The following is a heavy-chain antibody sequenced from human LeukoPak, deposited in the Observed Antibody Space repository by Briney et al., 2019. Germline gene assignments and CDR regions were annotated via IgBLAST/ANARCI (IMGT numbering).Heavy chain of an antibody. Sequence: PSETLSLTCVVSGYSISNDYYWGWIRQPPGKGLEWIGSVYHTGSPYYNPSLKSRVAISVDTSKNQFSLKLSSVTAADTAVYYCARARGSGSPYYFDYWGQGTLVTVSS. J-gene: IGHJ4*02. D-gene: IGHD3-10*01. CDR1: GYSISNDYY. CDR3: ARARGSGSPYYFDY. CDR2: VYHTGSP. V-gene: IGHV4-38-2*01.